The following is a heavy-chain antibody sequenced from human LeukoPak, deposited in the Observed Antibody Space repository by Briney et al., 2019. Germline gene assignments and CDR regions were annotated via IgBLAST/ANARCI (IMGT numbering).Heavy chain of an antibody. J-gene: IGHJ4*02. CDR2: IHSGGTT. CDR1: GFAVTNTF. Sequence: GGSLRLSCAASGFAVTNTFMTWVRQAPGKGLEWVSVIHSGGTTDYAGSVKGRFTISRDKSKNTLYLQMNSLRAEDTAVYYCAREWGGLYYFDYWGQGTLVTVSS. CDR3: AREWGGLYYFDY. D-gene: IGHD3-16*01. V-gene: IGHV3-53*01.